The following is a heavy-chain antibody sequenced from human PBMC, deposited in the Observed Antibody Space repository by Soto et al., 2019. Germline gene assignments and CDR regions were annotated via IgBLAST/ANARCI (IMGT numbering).Heavy chain of an antibody. D-gene: IGHD3-10*01. CDR2: INHSGST. CDR3: ARSGHLFDY. CDR1: GGPFSDYY. Sequence: SETLSLTCAVYGGPFSDYYWSWIRQPPEKGLEWIGEINHSGSTNYNPSLRRRVSISVDTPKNQFSLKLSSVTAADTAVYYCARSGHLFDYWGQESRSPSPQ. J-gene: IGHJ4*01. V-gene: IGHV4-34*01.